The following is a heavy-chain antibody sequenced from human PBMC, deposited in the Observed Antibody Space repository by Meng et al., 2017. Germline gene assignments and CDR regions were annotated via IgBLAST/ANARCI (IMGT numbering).Heavy chain of an antibody. J-gene: IGHJ4*02. Sequence: GESLKISCAASGFTFSSYAMHWVRQAPGKGLEWVAVIWYDGSNKYYADSVKGRFTISRDNSKNSLYLQMNSLRAEDTAVYYCARRYSSGIDYWGQGTLVTVSS. V-gene: IGHV3-33*08. D-gene: IGHD6-19*01. CDR2: IWYDGSNK. CDR1: GFTFSSYA. CDR3: ARRYSSGIDY.